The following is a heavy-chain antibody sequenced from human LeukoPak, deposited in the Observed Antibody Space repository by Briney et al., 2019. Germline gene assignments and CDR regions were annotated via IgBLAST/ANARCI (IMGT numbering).Heavy chain of an antibody. CDR1: GYTFTGYY. CDR2: INPNSGGT. Sequence: GASVKVSCKASGYTFTGYYMHWVRQAPGQGLELMGWINPNSGGTNYAQKFQGRVTMTRDTSISTAYMELSRLRSDDTAVYYCARRHYYYDSSGYVRYKAFDIWGQGTMVTVSS. CDR3: ARRHYYYDSSGYVRYKAFDI. J-gene: IGHJ3*02. V-gene: IGHV1-2*02. D-gene: IGHD3-22*01.